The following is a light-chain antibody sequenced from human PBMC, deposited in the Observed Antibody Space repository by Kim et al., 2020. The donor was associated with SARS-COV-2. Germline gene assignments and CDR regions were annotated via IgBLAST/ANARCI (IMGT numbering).Light chain of an antibody. J-gene: IGKJ5*01. CDR2: DAS. Sequence: EIVLTQSPGTLSLSPGETATLSCRASQSINTYLAWYQQKPGQAPRLLIYDASSRATGIPARFSGSGSGTDFTLTISSLEPEDCAVYYCQQRANFGQGTRLEIK. V-gene: IGKV3-11*01. CDR1: QSINTY. CDR3: QQRAN.